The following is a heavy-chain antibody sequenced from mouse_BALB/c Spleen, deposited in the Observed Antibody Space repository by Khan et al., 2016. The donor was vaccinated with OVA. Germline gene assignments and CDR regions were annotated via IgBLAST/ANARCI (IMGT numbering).Heavy chain of an antibody. CDR1: GFNIKDNY. V-gene: IGHV14-1*02. CDR3: ARDGYSPWFAY. CDR2: IAPENGNT. Sequence: EVQLQQSGAELVRPGALVNLSCKASGFNIKDNYMHWVKKRPEQGQEWIGWIAPENGNTIYDPKFQGKARIKSDTSSNTAYLQLSSLTSEVTAVYYCARDGYSPWFAYWGQGTLVTVSA. J-gene: IGHJ3*01. D-gene: IGHD2-3*01.